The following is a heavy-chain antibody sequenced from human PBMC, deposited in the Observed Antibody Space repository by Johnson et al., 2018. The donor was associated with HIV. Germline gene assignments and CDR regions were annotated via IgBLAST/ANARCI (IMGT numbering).Heavy chain of an antibody. CDR2: IRSKVYGTTT. CDR1: GFIFGDYV. Sequence: VQLVESGGGLVQPGRFPRLSCTTSGFIFGDYVMSWFRHATGMGLEWVGFIRSKVYGTTTESSASVKGRFTVSRDDSTSIAYLQMKSLKTDDTAVYFFTRYDLEYHVLPVNREAFDMWGQGTVVTVSS. D-gene: IGHD3-9*01. V-gene: IGHV3-49*03. CDR3: TRYDLEYHVLPVNREAFDM. J-gene: IGHJ3*02.